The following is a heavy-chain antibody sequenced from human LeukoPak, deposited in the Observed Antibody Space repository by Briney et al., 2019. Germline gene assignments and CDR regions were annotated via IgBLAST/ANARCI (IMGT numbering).Heavy chain of an antibody. CDR1: GFTFSGYA. CDR3: AKWGDYDVLTGYYDPDN. D-gene: IGHD3-9*01. J-gene: IGHJ4*02. V-gene: IGHV3-23*01. Sequence: GGSLRLSCAASGFTFSGYAMSWVRQAPGKGLKWVSAISDSGGFTYYGDSVKGRFTISRDNPRNTLYLQMNSLRAEDTAVYYCAKWGDYDVLTGYYDPDNWGQGTLVTVSS. CDR2: ISDSGGFT.